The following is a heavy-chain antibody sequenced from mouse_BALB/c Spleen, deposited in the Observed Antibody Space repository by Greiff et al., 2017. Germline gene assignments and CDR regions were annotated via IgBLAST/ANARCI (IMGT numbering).Heavy chain of an antibody. CDR3: ARGDYGSSYGFAY. CDR1: GYTFTDYA. D-gene: IGHD1-1*01. J-gene: IGHJ3*01. Sequence: VKLVESGAELVRPGVSVKISCKGSGYTFTDYAMHWVKQSHAKSLEWIGVISTYYGDASYNQKFKGKATMTVDKSSSTAYMELARLTSEDSAIYYCARGDYGSSYGFAYWGQGTLVTVSA. CDR2: ISTYYGDA. V-gene: IGHV1S137*01.